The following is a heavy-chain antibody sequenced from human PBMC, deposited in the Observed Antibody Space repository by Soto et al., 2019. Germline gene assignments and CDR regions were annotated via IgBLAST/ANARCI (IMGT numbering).Heavy chain of an antibody. CDR3: VHRLSTYGLHY. J-gene: IGHJ4*02. Sequence: QITLKESGPTLVKPTQTLTLTCTFSGFSLRTSGVGVGWIRQPPGQALEWLALILWDDEKRYSPSLKSRLTXTXXASKNQVVLTMTNMDPVDTATYYCVHRLSTYGLHYWGQGTLVTVSS. D-gene: IGHD3-10*01. CDR2: ILWDDEK. CDR1: GFSLRTSGVG. V-gene: IGHV2-5*02.